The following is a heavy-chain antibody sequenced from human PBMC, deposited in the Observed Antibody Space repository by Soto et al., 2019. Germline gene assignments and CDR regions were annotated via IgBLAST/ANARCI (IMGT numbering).Heavy chain of an antibody. J-gene: IGHJ4*02. Sequence: EVQLVESGGGLVQPGGSLRLSCVASGFTFNNYCMTWIRQAPGKGLEWVANIKAYGSEKNYVDSVKGRFTISRDNAKNSLSLQMNSLRVEDTGIYYCARGRAVAVWGQGTLVIVSS. CDR2: IKAYGSEK. CDR3: ARGRAVAV. D-gene: IGHD6-19*01. CDR1: GFTFNNYC. V-gene: IGHV3-7*02.